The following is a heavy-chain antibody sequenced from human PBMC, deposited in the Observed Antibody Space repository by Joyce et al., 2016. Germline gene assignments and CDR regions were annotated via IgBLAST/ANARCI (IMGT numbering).Heavy chain of an antibody. J-gene: IGHJ4*02. Sequence: QVQLVQSGAEVRKPGASVKVSCKASGFTFTAYYTHWVRQAPGQGLEWMGWINPSRGGKKYAQNFQGRVTMTSDTPISTVYMELSRLTSDDTAVYYCASNRGGSSFDYWGQGTLVTVSS. D-gene: IGHD2-15*01. CDR3: ASNRGGSSFDY. CDR2: INPSRGGK. CDR1: GFTFTAYY. V-gene: IGHV1-2*02.